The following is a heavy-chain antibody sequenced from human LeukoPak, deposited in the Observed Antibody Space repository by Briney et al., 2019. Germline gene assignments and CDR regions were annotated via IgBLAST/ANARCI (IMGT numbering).Heavy chain of an antibody. Sequence: PGGSLRLSCAASGFTFSSYAMSWVRQAPGKGLEWISAISGSGRRTYYADSVKGRFTISRDSSKNTLYLQMSSLRAEDTAVYYCAKGPYYYGSGSAVNYWGQGTLVTVSS. J-gene: IGHJ4*02. CDR1: GFTFSSYA. V-gene: IGHV3-23*01. CDR2: ISGSGRRT. CDR3: AKGPYYYGSGSAVNY. D-gene: IGHD3-10*01.